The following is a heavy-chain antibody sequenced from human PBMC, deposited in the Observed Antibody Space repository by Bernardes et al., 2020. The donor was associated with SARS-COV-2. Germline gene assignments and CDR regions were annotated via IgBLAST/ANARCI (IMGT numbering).Heavy chain of an antibody. D-gene: IGHD1-26*01. CDR2: ISSSTRYI. Sequence: GGTLRLSCAASGFTFSSYNMNWVSQAPGKGLEWVSSISSSTRYIYYADSVKCQFTISRDNATNTLYLQMNSLRAEDTSVYYCARDPSSIVSVYGMDVWGQGTTVTVSS. CDR3: ARDPSSIVSVYGMDV. J-gene: IGHJ6*02. CDR1: GFTFSSYN. V-gene: IGHV3-21*01.